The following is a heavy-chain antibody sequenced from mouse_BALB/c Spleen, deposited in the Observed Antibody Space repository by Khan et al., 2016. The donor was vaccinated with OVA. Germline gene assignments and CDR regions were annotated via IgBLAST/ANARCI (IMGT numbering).Heavy chain of an antibody. Sequence: QVQLKQSGPGLVAPSQSLSITCTVSGFSLTSYGVHWVRQPPGKGLEWLAVIWTGGSTHYNSALMSRLCISNDNSKSQVYIQMNSLQTDDTDMYYCDRYSGNYRWYFDVWGEGTTVTVSS. V-gene: IGHV2-9*02. J-gene: IGHJ1*01. CDR2: IWTGGST. CDR3: DRYSGNYRWYFDV. CDR1: GFSLTSYG. D-gene: IGHD2-1*01.